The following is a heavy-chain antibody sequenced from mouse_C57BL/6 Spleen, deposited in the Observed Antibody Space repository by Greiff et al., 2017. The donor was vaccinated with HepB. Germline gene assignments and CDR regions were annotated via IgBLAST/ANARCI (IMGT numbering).Heavy chain of an antibody. Sequence: VQLQQSGAELARPGASVKLSCKASGYTFTSYGISWVKQRTGQGLEWIGEIYPRSGNTYYNEKFKGKATLTADKSSSTAYLELRSLTSEDSAVYFCAREEGYDYDGGAWFAYWGQGTLVTVSA. CDR2: IYPRSGNT. CDR3: AREEGYDYDGGAWFAY. D-gene: IGHD2-4*01. J-gene: IGHJ3*01. V-gene: IGHV1-81*01. CDR1: GYTFTSYG.